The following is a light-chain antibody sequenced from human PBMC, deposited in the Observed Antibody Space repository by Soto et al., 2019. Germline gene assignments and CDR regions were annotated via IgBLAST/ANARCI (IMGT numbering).Light chain of an antibody. J-gene: IGLJ2*01. CDR1: YSNIGSNS. V-gene: IGLV1-44*01. CDR3: AAWDDSLNCVV. Sequence: QSVLTQPPSASGTPGQRVTISCSGSYSNIGSNSVNWYRQLPGTAPHLLIYTDNQRPSGVPDRFSGSKSGTSASLAISGLRSDDEADYYCAAWDDSLNCVVFGGGTQLTVL. CDR2: TDN.